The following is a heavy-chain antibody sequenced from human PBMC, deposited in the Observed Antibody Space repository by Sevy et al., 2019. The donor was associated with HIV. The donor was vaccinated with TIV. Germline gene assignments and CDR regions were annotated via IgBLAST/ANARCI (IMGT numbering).Heavy chain of an antibody. J-gene: IGHJ4*02. CDR2: ITGGGDST. V-gene: IGHV3-23*01. D-gene: IGHD5-18*01. CDR1: GFTVSTYA. Sequence: GGSLRLSCAASGFTVSTYAINWVRQAPGEGLEWVSAITGGGDSTYYADPVKGRFTISRDNSKNVVYLQMNSLRAEDKAVYYCAAGDTSMVTDLDYWGQGTLVTVSS. CDR3: AAGDTSMVTDLDY.